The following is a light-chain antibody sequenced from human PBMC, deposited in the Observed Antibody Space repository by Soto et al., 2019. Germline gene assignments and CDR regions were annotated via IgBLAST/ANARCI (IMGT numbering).Light chain of an antibody. Sequence: EIVLTQSPATLSLSPGERATLSCRASESISSYLAWYQQRPGQAPSLLIYDASSRATGIPARFSGSGSGTGFTLSIDNLEPEDFAVYYCQQRSKWPLTFGGGTKVEI. CDR2: DAS. CDR1: ESISSY. V-gene: IGKV3-11*01. J-gene: IGKJ4*01. CDR3: QQRSKWPLT.